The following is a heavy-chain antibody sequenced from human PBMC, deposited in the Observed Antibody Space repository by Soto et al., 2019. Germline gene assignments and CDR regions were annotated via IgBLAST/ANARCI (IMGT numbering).Heavy chain of an antibody. CDR1: GFTFTSSA. CDR3: AADKGIVLYYYYGMDV. CDR2: IVVGSGNT. V-gene: IGHV1-58*02. J-gene: IGHJ6*02. Sequence: SVKVSCKASGFTFTSSAMQWVRQARGQRLEWIGWIVVGSGNTNYAQKSQERVTITRDMSTSTAYMELSSLRSEDTAVYYCAADKGIVLYYYYGMDVWGQGTTVTVSS. D-gene: IGHD2-2*01.